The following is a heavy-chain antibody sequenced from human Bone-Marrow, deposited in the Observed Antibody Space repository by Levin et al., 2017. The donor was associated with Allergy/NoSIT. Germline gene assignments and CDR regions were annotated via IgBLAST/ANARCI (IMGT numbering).Heavy chain of an antibody. CDR2: IRNKANKYTT. V-gene: IGHV3-72*01. Sequence: SCAASGFTFSDHYMDWVRQAPGKGLEWVGRIRNKANKYTTEYAASVKGRFSISRDDSKNSLYLQMNSLKTEDTAVYYCTNIGVGATATPGYWGQGALVTVSS. CDR1: GFTFSDHY. D-gene: IGHD1-26*01. CDR3: TNIGVGATATPGY. J-gene: IGHJ4*02.